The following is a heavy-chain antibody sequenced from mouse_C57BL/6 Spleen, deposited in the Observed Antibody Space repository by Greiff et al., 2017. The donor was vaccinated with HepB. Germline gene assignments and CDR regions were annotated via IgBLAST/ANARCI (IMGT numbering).Heavy chain of an antibody. D-gene: IGHD4-1*02. CDR1: GFTFSSYG. CDR2: ISSGGSYT. V-gene: IGHV5-6*02. CDR3: ARPNWDGYYFDY. J-gene: IGHJ2*01. Sequence: DVKLVESGGDLVKPGGSLKLSCAASGFTFSSYGMSWVRQTPDKRLEWVATISSGGSYTYYPDSVKGRFTISRDNAKNTLYLQMSSLKSEDTAMYYCARPNWDGYYFDYWGQGTTLTVSS.